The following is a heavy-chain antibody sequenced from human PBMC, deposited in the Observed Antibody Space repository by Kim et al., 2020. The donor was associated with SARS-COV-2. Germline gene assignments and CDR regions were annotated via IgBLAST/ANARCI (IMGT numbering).Heavy chain of an antibody. J-gene: IGHJ4*02. CDR1: GYTFTTYA. CDR3: ARGYGSGRNPFDY. D-gene: IGHD3-10*01. Sequence: ASVKVSCKASGYTFTTYAVNWLRQAPGQGLEWMGWINTNTGNPTYAQGFTGRFVFSLDTSVSTAYLQISSLKAEDTAVYYCARGYGSGRNPFDYWGQGTLVTVSS. CDR2: INTNTGNP. V-gene: IGHV7-4-1*02.